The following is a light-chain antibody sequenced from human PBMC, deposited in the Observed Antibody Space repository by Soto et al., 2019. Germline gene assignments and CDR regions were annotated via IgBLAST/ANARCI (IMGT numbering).Light chain of an antibody. CDR1: QSISSW. J-gene: IGKJ5*01. CDR2: DAS. CDR3: QQYNSYLIT. V-gene: IGKV1-5*01. Sequence: DIQMTQSPSTLSASVGDRVTITCRASQSISSWLAWYQQKPGIAPKLLIYDASSLESGVPSRFSGSGSGTEFTLTISSLQPDDFATYYCQQYNSYLITFGQGTRLEIK.